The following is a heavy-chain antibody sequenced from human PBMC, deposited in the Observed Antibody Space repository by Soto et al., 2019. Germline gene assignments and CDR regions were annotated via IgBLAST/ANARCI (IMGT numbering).Heavy chain of an antibody. J-gene: IGHJ4*02. Sequence: QVQLVQSGAEVKKPGASVKVSCKTSGYTFTDYSMNWVRQAPGQRLEWMGWINTHNGHTQYSPRFDDRVTMTTDPSTRTAYMELKGLRSDDTAVYYCARTDTWAYWGQGTLVTVSS. V-gene: IGHV1-18*04. CDR2: INTHNGHT. D-gene: IGHD2-2*02. CDR1: GYTFTDYS. CDR3: ARTDTWAY.